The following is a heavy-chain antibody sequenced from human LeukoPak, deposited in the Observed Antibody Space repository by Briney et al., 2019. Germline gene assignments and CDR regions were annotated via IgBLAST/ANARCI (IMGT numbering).Heavy chain of an antibody. CDR2: IGYDGRNK. D-gene: IGHD5-24*01. CDR1: GFTFSNYG. Sequence: GGSLRLSCAASGFTFSNYGMHWVRQAPGKGLEWVAFIGYDGRNKYYADSVKGRFTISRDNAKNSLYLQMNSLRAEDTAVYYCARDGYTSDAFDIWGQGTMVTVSS. V-gene: IGHV3-30*02. J-gene: IGHJ3*02. CDR3: ARDGYTSDAFDI.